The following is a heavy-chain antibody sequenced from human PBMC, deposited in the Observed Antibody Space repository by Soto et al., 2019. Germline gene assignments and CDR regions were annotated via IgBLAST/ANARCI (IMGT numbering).Heavy chain of an antibody. V-gene: IGHV3-48*02. J-gene: IGHJ4*02. Sequence: GGSLRLSCAASGFTFSTYSMNWVRQAPGKGLEWIAYSMSHGNTVYYADSVRGRFTISRDNAKNSLYLHLNSLSDDDTAVYYCVRDQHYSFDYWGQGSLVTVSS. D-gene: IGHD1-26*01. CDR2: SMSHGNTV. CDR3: VRDQHYSFDY. CDR1: GFTFSTYS.